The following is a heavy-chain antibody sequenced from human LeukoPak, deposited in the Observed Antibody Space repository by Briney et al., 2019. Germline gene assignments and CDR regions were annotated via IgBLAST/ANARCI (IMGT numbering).Heavy chain of an antibody. J-gene: IGHJ5*02. Sequence: SVKVSCKASGYTFTSYGISWVRQAPGQGLEWMGGIIPIFGTANYAQKFQGRVTITADKSTSTAYMELSSLRSEDTAVYYCARSDRPTSYFNWFDPWGQGTLVTVSS. V-gene: IGHV1-69*06. D-gene: IGHD1-26*01. CDR2: IIPIFGTA. CDR3: ARSDRPTSYFNWFDP. CDR1: GYTFTSYG.